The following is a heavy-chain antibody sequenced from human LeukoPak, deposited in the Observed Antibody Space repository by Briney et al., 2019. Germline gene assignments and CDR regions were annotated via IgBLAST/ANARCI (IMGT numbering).Heavy chain of an antibody. Sequence: GALRLSCAASRGTLRNNYMSGVRDSLGEGLWSGSFIYSGGSTHYADSVKGRFTISRDNSKNTVYLQMNSLRAEDTAVYYCARDYDYIWGSYFGYWGQGTLVTVSS. D-gene: IGHD3-16*01. J-gene: IGHJ4*02. CDR2: IYSGGST. CDR3: ARDYDYIWGSYFGY. CDR1: RGTLRNNY. V-gene: IGHV3-53*01.